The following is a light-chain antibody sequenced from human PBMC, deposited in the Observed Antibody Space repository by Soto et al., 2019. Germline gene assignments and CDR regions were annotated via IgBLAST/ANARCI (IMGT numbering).Light chain of an antibody. CDR2: GAS. CDR3: EQYNNWPIT. J-gene: IGKJ5*01. V-gene: IGKV3-15*01. Sequence: EILLTQSPATLSVSPGERLTLSCRASQYIGSNLAWYQQKPGQASRILIYGASTRDTGIPARFSGSGSGTEFTLTISRLQSEDFEVYYCEQYNNWPITFGQGTRLEIK. CDR1: QYIGSN.